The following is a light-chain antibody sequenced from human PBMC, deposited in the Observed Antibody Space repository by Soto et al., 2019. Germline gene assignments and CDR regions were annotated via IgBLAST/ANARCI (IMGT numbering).Light chain of an antibody. CDR3: QHYGRSPIT. CDR1: QSVNSR. V-gene: IGKV3-20*01. J-gene: IGKJ5*01. Sequence: EIVLTQSPGTLSLSPVERATLSCRASQSVNSRLVWYQHKPGQAPRLLISGASSRATGIPDRFSGSGSATDFTLTISRLEPEDFALYYCQHYGRSPITFGQGTRREIK. CDR2: GAS.